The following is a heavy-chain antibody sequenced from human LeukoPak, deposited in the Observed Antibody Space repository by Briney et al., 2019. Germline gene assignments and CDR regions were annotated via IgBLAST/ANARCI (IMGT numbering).Heavy chain of an antibody. CDR1: GGSISSGGYY. D-gene: IGHD4-23*01. Sequence: SETLSLTCTVSGGSISSGGYYWSWIRQHPGKGLEWIGYIYYSGSTYYNPSLKSRVTISVDTSKNQFSLKLSSVTAADTAVYYCARATTVVTHVFDYWGQGTLVTVSS. J-gene: IGHJ4*02. V-gene: IGHV4-31*03. CDR2: IYYSGST. CDR3: ARATTVVTHVFDY.